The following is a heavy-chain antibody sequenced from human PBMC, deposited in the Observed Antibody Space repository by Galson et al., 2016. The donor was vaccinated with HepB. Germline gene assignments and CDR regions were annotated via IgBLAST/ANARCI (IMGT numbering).Heavy chain of an antibody. D-gene: IGHD4-23*01. Sequence: EPLSLTCAVSGGSFSGYAWSWLRQPPGKGLEWIGEVTHSGSTTYSASLKSRVAISVDASKNTFSLSMTYVTAADTSVYYCVRSTRWSDALHIWGQGTMVIVSS. CDR1: GGSFSGYA. CDR2: VTHSGST. CDR3: VRSTRWSDALHI. J-gene: IGHJ3*02. V-gene: IGHV4-34*01.